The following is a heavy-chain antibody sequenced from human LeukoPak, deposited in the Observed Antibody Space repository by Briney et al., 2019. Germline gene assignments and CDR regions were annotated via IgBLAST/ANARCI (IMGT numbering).Heavy chain of an antibody. CDR3: ARRAVAENYFDY. V-gene: IGHV4-59*08. CDR2: IYSSGST. Sequence: PSETLSLTCTVSGGSISSYYWSSIRRPPGQGLEWIGYIYSSGSTTYNPSLKSRVTISVDTSKNQFSLKLSSVTAADTAVYYCARRAVAENYFDYWGQGTLVTDSS. J-gene: IGHJ4*02. CDR1: GGSISSYY. D-gene: IGHD6-19*01.